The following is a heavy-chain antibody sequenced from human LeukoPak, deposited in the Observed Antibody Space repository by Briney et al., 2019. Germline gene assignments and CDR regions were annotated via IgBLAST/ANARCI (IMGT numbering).Heavy chain of an antibody. CDR2: IYYIGST. Sequence: SETLSLTCTVSGGSISSYYRSWIRQPPGKGLEWIGYIYYIGSTNYSPSPKSRITISVDTSKNQFSLKLSSMTAADTAVYYCARHSRTDYGGSPDDYWGQGTLVTVSS. CDR1: GGSISSYY. V-gene: IGHV4-59*08. J-gene: IGHJ4*02. CDR3: ARHSRTDYGGSPDDY. D-gene: IGHD4-23*01.